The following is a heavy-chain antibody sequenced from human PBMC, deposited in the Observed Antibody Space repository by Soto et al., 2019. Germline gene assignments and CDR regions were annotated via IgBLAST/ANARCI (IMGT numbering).Heavy chain of an antibody. J-gene: IGHJ6*03. D-gene: IGHD2-2*01. V-gene: IGHV3-23*01. CDR1: GFTFSSYA. CDR2: ISGSGGST. CDR3: AKEVYCSSTSCYYYMDV. Sequence: EVQLLESGGGLVQPGGSLRLSCAASGFTFSSYAMNWVRQAPGKGLEWVSAISGSGGSTYYADSVKGRFTISRDNSKNTLYLQMNSLSAEDTAVYYCAKEVYCSSTSCYYYMDVWGKGTTVTVSS.